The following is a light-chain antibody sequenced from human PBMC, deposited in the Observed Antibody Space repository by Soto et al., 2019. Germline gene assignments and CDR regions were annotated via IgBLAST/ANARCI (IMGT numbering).Light chain of an antibody. CDR3: QQYGSSPIT. CDR1: QSVSITS. Sequence: EIVLTQSPGTLSLSPGERATLSCRASQSVSITSLAWYQQKPGQAPRLLIYGTSSRATAIPDTFSGSGSGTDFTLTISRLEPEDFAVEYCQQYGSSPITCSNETRLEIK. J-gene: IGKJ5*01. V-gene: IGKV3-20*01. CDR2: GTS.